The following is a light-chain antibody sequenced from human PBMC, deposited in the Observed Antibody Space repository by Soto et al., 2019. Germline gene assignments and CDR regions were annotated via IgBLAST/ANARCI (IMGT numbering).Light chain of an antibody. CDR3: AGWDDNLNGRV. Sequence: QSVLTQPPSASGTRGQRVTISGSGGSSNIGTNTVNWYQQLPGTSPNLLIYSTSQRPSGVPDRFSGSKSRTSASLAISGLQSEDEAEDYWAGWDDNLNGRVFGTGTKVTVL. CDR2: STS. J-gene: IGLJ1*01. V-gene: IGLV1-44*01. CDR1: SSNIGTNT.